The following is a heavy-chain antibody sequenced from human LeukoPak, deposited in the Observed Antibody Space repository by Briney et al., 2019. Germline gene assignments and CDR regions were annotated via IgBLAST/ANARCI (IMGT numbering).Heavy chain of an antibody. CDR2: IIPTLGIA. J-gene: IGHJ4*02. V-gene: IGHV1-69*04. CDR3: ARETAAGDFDY. Sequence: ASVKVSCKASGGTFSSYAISWVRQAPGQGLEWMGRIIPTLGIANYAQKFQGRVTITADKSTSTAYMELSSLRSEDTAVYYCARETAAGDFDYWGQGTLVTVSS. CDR1: GGTFSSYA. D-gene: IGHD6-13*01.